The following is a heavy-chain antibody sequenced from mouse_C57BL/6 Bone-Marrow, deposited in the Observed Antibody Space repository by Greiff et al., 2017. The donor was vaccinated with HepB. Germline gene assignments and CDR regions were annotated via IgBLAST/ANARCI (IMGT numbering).Heavy chain of an antibody. V-gene: IGHV5-17*01. CDR3: ARAGFTTVVAGDY. CDR2: ISSGSSTI. J-gene: IGHJ2*01. Sequence: EVQGVESGGGLVKPGGSLKLSCAASGFTFSDYGMHWVRQAPEKGLEWVAYISSGSSTIYYADTVKGRFTISRDNAKNTLFLQMTSLRSEDTAMYYCARAGFTTVVAGDYWGQGTTLTVSS. CDR1: GFTFSDYG. D-gene: IGHD1-1*01.